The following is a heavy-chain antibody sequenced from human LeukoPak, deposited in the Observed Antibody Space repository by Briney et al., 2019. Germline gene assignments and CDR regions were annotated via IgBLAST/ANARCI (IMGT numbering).Heavy chain of an antibody. D-gene: IGHD3-3*01. J-gene: IGHJ4*02. Sequence: GGSLRLSCAASGFTFSSYSMNWVRQAPGKGLEWVSSISSSSSYIYYADSVEGRFTISRDNAKNSLYLQMNSLRAEDTAVYYCARGPVWSGYYNIDYWGQGTLVTVSS. V-gene: IGHV3-21*01. CDR3: ARGPVWSGYYNIDY. CDR2: ISSSSSYI. CDR1: GFTFSSYS.